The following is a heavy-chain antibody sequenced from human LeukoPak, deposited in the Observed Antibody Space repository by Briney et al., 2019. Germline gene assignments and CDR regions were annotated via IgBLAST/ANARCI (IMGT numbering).Heavy chain of an antibody. CDR1: GYSISSGYY. CDR2: IYHSGST. Sequence: SETLSLTCTVSGYSISSGYYWGWIRQPPGKGLEWIGSIYHSGSTYYNPSLKSRVTISVDTSKNQFSLKLSSVTAADTAVYYCARDRIPYMDVWGKGTTVTISS. J-gene: IGHJ6*03. D-gene: IGHD2/OR15-2a*01. V-gene: IGHV4-38-2*02. CDR3: ARDRIPYMDV.